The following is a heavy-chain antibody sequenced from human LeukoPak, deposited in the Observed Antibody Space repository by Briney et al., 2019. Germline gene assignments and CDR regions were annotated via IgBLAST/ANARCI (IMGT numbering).Heavy chain of an antibody. CDR2: ISYDGSKK. J-gene: IGHJ6*02. CDR3: AGAPLGYYYGMDV. Sequence: GRSLRLSCAAYGFTFSSYAMHWVRQAPGKGLEWVAVISYDGSKKYYADSVKGRFTISRDNSKNTLYLQMNSLRAEDTAVYYCAGAPLGYYYGMDVWGQGTTVTVSS. V-gene: IGHV3-30-3*01. CDR1: GFTFSSYA.